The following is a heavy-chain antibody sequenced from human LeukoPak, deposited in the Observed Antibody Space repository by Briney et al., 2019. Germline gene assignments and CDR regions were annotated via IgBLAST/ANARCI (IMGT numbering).Heavy chain of an antibody. J-gene: IGHJ5*02. D-gene: IGHD3-10*01. CDR2: IYYSGST. Sequence: SETLSLTCTVSGGSISSGDYYRSWIRQPPGKGLEWIGYIYYSGSTYYNPSLKSRVTISVDTSKNQFSLKLSSVTAADTAVYYCAREGYYGSGSYYKPFDPWGQGTLVTVSS. V-gene: IGHV4-30-4*01. CDR1: GGSISSGDYY. CDR3: AREGYYGSGSYYKPFDP.